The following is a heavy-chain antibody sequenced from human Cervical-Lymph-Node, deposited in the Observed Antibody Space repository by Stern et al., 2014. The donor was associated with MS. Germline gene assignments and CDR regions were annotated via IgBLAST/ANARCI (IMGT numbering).Heavy chain of an antibody. V-gene: IGHV1-2*02. D-gene: IGHD3-3*01. J-gene: IGHJ4*01. CDR3: ARGSGTAYDLRGDY. CDR2: IKPKSGGT. Sequence: VQLVQSGAEARAPGASMKVSCKASGYIFTDYYLHWVRQAPGQGLEWLGWIKPKSGGTNYAQNFQGRVTMTRDTSISTAYMELRWLGSADTAVYYCARGSGTAYDLRGDYWGQGTLVTVSS. CDR1: GYIFTDYY.